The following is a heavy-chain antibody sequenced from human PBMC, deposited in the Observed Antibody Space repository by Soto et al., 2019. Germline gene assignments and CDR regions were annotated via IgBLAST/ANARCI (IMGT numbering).Heavy chain of an antibody. D-gene: IGHD6-19*01. V-gene: IGHV3-23*01. J-gene: IGHJ4*02. CDR2: ISSSGGST. CDR1: GFTFSSYA. CDR3: ARAKKAVAPTDY. Sequence: PGGSLRLSCAASGFTFSSYAMSWVRQAPGKGLEWVSAISSSGGSTYYADSVKGRFTISRDNAKNSLYLQMNSLRAEDTAVYYCARAKKAVAPTDYWGQGTLVTVSS.